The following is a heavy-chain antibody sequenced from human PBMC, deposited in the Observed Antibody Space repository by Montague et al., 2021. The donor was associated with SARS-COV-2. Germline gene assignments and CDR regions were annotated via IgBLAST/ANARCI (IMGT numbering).Heavy chain of an antibody. D-gene: IGHD2-2*01. CDR2: ISHSASN. CDR3: AGFAYRLLFIASYYGMDV. V-gene: IGHV4-34*01. J-gene: IGHJ6*02. CDR1: GGSFSGYY. Sequence: SETLSLTCAVYGGSFSGYYWSCIRQPPGKGLEWTGEISHSASNTYNPSLKSRVTISIDTAKNQLSLKLRSVTAADTAVYYCAGFAYRLLFIASYYGMDVWGQGTTVTVSS.